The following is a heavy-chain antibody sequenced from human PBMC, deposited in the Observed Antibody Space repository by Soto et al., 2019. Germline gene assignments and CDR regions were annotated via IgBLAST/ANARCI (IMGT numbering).Heavy chain of an antibody. CDR2: INHSGST. J-gene: IGHJ3*02. CDR3: ASFQLRSYSSSSRGAFDI. CDR1: GGSFSGYY. V-gene: IGHV4-34*01. D-gene: IGHD6-6*01. Sequence: SETLSLTCAVYGGSFSGYYWSWIRQPPGKGLEWIGEINHSGSTNYNPSLKSRVTISVDTSKNQFSLKLSSVTAADTAVYDCASFQLRSYSSSSRGAFDIWGQGTMVTVSS.